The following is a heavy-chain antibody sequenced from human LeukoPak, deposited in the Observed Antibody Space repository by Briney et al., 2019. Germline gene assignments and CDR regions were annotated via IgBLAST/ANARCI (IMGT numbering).Heavy chain of an antibody. CDR1: GFTFNNYA. J-gene: IGHJ4*02. CDR3: ARQGGYYYESSASYYFDY. Sequence: GGSLRLSCAASGFTFNNYAVSWVRQAPGKGLGWVSGINENGGSTYYADSVKGRFTISRDNSKNTLYLQMNSLRAEDTAIYYCARQGGYYYESSASYYFDYWGQGTLVTVSS. V-gene: IGHV3-23*01. D-gene: IGHD3-22*01. CDR2: INENGGST.